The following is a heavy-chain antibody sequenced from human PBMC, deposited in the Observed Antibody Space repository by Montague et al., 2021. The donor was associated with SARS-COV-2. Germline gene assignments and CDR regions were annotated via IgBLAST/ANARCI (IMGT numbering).Heavy chain of an antibody. V-gene: IGHV6-1*01. CDR2: LFFKKKKYS. J-gene: IGHJ4*02. CDR3: VRYSGWFYFDF. CDR1: GDSVVELRRR. Sequence: CAISGDSVVELRRRSEEHTSELQSHLHLLGRLFFKKKKYSDYALSVRGRLTVNPDESKNEFSLELNYVTPEDTAVYYCVRYSGWFYFDFWGQGTLVTVSS. D-gene: IGHD6-19*01.